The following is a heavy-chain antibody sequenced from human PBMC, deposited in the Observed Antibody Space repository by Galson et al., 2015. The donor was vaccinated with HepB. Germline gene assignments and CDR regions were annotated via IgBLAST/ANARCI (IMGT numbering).Heavy chain of an antibody. Sequence: ETLSLTCTVSGGSISSSSNYWGWIRQPPGKGLEWIGSIYYSGSTYYNPSLKSRVTISVDTSKNQFSLKLSSVTAADTAVYYCARHDLGIAVAVFRTASPTYNWFDPWGQGTLVTVSS. D-gene: IGHD6-19*01. CDR1: GGSISSSSNY. CDR2: IYYSGST. CDR3: ARHDLGIAVAVFRTASPTYNWFDP. J-gene: IGHJ5*02. V-gene: IGHV4-39*01.